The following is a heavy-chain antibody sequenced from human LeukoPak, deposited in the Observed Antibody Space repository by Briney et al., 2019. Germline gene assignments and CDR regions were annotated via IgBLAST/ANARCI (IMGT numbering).Heavy chain of an antibody. V-gene: IGHV3-30*01. CDR3: ARDSTYYYDSGSSGPHYFDN. J-gene: IGHJ4*02. Sequence: GGSLRLSCAASGFTFSNYAMHWVRQAPGKGLEWVSLISSGGTYEYYADSVKGRFTISRDNSKNTLYLQMNSLRAEDTAVYYCARDSTYYYDSGSSGPHYFDNWGQGTLVTVSS. CDR2: ISSGGTYE. D-gene: IGHD3-10*01. CDR1: GFTFSNYA.